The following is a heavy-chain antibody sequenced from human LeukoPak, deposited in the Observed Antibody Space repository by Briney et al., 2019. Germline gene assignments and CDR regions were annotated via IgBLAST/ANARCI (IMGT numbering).Heavy chain of an antibody. CDR3: ARDDGIAVAGTDPFDY. CDR2: ISSSSSYI. CDR1: GFTFSSYA. Sequence: PGGSLRLSCAASGFTFSSYAMSWVRQAPGKGLEWVSSISSSSSYIYYADSVKGRFTISRDNAKNSLYLQMNSLRAEDTAVYYCARDDGIAVAGTDPFDYWGQGTLVTVSS. V-gene: IGHV3-21*01. D-gene: IGHD6-19*01. J-gene: IGHJ4*02.